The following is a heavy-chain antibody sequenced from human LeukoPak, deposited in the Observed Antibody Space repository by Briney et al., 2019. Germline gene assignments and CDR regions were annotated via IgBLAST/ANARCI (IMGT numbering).Heavy chain of an antibody. CDR3: AKMLLHDYWTRYWFDP. CDR2: ISGSGGST. Sequence: GGSLRLSCAASGFTFSSYAMSWVRQAPGKGLEWVSAISGSGGSTYYADSVKGRFTISRDNSKNTLYLQMNSLRAEDTAVYYCAKMLLHDYWTRYWFDPWGQGTLVTVSS. V-gene: IGHV3-23*01. J-gene: IGHJ5*02. CDR1: GFTFSSYA. D-gene: IGHD3-22*01.